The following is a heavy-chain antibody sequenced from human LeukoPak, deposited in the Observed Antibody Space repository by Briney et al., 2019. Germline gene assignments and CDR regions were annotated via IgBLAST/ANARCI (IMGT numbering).Heavy chain of an antibody. D-gene: IGHD7-27*01. CDR2: ISGSGGST. V-gene: IGHV3-23*01. CDR3: AKHWGYMYYFDY. J-gene: IGHJ4*02. CDR1: GFTFSSYA. Sequence: PGGSLRLSCAASGFTFSSYAMSWVRRAPGKGLEWVSAISGSGGSTYYADSVKGRFTISRDNSKNTLYLQMNSLRAEDTAVYYCAKHWGYMYYFDYWGQGTLVTVSS.